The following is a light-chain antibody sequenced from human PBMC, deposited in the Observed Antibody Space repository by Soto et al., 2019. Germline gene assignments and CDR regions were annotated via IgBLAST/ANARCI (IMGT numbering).Light chain of an antibody. CDR2: RNN. J-gene: IGLJ1*01. CDR1: SSNIGSNY. CDR3: AAWDDSLSGYV. V-gene: IGLV1-47*01. Sequence: QSVLTQPPSASGTPGQRVTISCSGSSSNIGSNYVFWYQQLPGTAPKLLIYRNNQRPSGVPDRFSGSKSGTSTSLAISGLRSEDEADYYCAAWDDSLSGYVLGTGTKLTVL.